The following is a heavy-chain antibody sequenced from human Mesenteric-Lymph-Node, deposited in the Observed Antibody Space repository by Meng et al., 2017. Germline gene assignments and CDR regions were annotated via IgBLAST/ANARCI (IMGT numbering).Heavy chain of an antibody. V-gene: IGHV3-21*01. J-gene: IGHJ4*02. D-gene: IGHD3-10*01. CDR1: GFTFSSYA. Sequence: GESLKISCAASGFTFSSYAMHWVRQAPGKGLEWVSSISSSSSYIYYADSVKGRFTISRDNAKNSLYLQMNSLRAEDTAVYYCARDLMVRGEPDYWGQGTLVTVSS. CDR2: ISSSSSYI. CDR3: ARDLMVRGEPDY.